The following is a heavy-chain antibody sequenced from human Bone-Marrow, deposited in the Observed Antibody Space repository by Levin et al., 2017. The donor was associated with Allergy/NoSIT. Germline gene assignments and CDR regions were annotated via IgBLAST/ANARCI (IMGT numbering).Heavy chain of an antibody. CDR3: NTDNVYSRGWSQFY. CDR1: GLTFSDDW. CDR2: IKSKRDAETT. D-gene: IGHD6-19*01. J-gene: IGHJ4*02. Sequence: GGSLRLSCATSGLTFSDDWMNWVRQAPGKGLEWVGRIKSKRDAETTEYGAPVKGRFIISRDDSKNTMYLQMNSLKTEDTAVYYCNTDNVYSRGWSQFYWGQGTLVTVSS. V-gene: IGHV3-15*07.